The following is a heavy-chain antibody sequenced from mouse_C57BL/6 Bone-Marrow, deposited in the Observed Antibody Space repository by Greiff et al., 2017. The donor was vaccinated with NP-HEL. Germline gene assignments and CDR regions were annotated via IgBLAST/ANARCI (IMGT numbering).Heavy chain of an antibody. J-gene: IGHJ2*01. D-gene: IGHD1-1*01. CDR1: GFTFSSYA. Sequence: DVKLVESGGGLVKPGGSLKLSCAASGFTFSSYAMSWVRQTPEKRLEWVATISDGGSYTYYPDNVKGRFTISRDNAKNNLYLQMSHLKSEDTAMYYCARGPYYGSSPFDYWGQGTTLTVSS. V-gene: IGHV5-4*03. CDR3: ARGPYYGSSPFDY. CDR2: ISDGGSYT.